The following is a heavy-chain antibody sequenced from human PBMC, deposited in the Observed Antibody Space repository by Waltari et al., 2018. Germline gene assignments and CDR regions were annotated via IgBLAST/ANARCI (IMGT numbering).Heavy chain of an antibody. CDR1: GFTFSSYS. V-gene: IGHV3-21*01. CDR2: ISSSSSYI. CDR3: ARYCSSTSCHLFDY. J-gene: IGHJ4*02. D-gene: IGHD2-2*01. Sequence: EVQLVESGGGLVKPGGSLRLSCAASGFTFSSYSMNWVRQAPGKGLEWVSSISSSSSYIYYADSVKGRFTISRDNAKNSLYLQMNSLRAEDTAVYYCARYCSSTSCHLFDYWGQGTLVTVSS.